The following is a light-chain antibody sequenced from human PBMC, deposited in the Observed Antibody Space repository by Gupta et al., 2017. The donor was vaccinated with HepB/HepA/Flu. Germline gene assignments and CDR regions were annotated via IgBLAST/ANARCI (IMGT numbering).Light chain of an antibody. Sequence: EIVLTQSPGTLSLSPGERATLSCRASHSVTSNYLAWYQQKPGQAPRLLIYGASSRATGITDRFSGSGSRTEFTLTISRLEPEDFAVYYCQQYCSSPRTFGQGTHLEIK. J-gene: IGKJ5*01. CDR2: GAS. CDR1: HSVTSNY. V-gene: IGKV3-20*01. CDR3: QQYCSSPRT.